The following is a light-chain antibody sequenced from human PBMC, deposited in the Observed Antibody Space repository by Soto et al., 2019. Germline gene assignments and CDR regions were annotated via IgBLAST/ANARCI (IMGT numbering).Light chain of an antibody. Sequence: QSVLTQPPSVSAAPGQKVTISCSGGSSNIGSNYVSWFQQLPGTAPKLLIYENNKRPPGIPDRFSGSKSATSATLGIAGLQTEDEADYYCGSWDTSLNAGVFGGGTKLTVL. J-gene: IGLJ3*02. V-gene: IGLV1-51*02. CDR1: SSNIGSNY. CDR3: GSWDTSLNAGV. CDR2: ENN.